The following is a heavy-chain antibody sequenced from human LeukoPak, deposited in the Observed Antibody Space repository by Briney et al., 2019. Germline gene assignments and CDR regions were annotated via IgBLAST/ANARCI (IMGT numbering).Heavy chain of an antibody. CDR3: ARSFLEYEDWFDP. D-gene: IGHD3-3*02. J-gene: IGHJ5*02. V-gene: IGHV4-59*01. CDR2: IYYSGST. Sequence: KSSETLSLTCTVSGGSISSYYWSWIRQPPGKGLEWIGYIYYSGSTNYNPSLKSRVTISVDTSKNQFSLKLSSVTAADTAVYYCARSFLEYEDWFDPWGQGTLVTVSS. CDR1: GGSISSYY.